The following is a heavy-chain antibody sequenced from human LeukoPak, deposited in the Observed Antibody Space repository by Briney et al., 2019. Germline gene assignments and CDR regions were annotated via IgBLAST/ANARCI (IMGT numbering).Heavy chain of an antibody. CDR1: SGSITGYY. D-gene: IGHD6-13*01. CDR2: IQYSGTT. J-gene: IGHJ4*02. CDR3: ARDRAAGTLDF. V-gene: IGHV4-59*01. Sequence: PSETLSLTCTVSSGSITGYYWAWIRQPPGKGLEWIGYIQYSGTTEYNPSLASRATISVDTAKDQFYLNLRSVTAADTAVYYCARDRAAGTLDFWGQGTLVTVSS.